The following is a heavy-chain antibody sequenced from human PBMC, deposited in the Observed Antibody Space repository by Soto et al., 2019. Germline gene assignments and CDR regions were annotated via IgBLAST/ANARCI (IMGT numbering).Heavy chain of an antibody. V-gene: IGHV3-23*05. CDR1: GLPHSSFA. D-gene: IGHD2-21*01. J-gene: IGHJ4*02. Sequence: LRLSCTASGLPHSSFAMMWVRQAPGKGLECVSGIYGSGRGIEYADSVKGRFTISRDNSKNTVYLQMTDLRADDTAVYYCAKDAVYNDGLWLMDHWGQGTQVTVSS. CDR2: IYGSGRGI. CDR3: AKDAVYNDGLWLMDH.